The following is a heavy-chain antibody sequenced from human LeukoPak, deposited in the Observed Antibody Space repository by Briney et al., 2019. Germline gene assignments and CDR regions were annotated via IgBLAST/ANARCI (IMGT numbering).Heavy chain of an antibody. J-gene: IGHJ4*02. Sequence: GGSLRLSCAASEFTFSNYWMSWVRQAPGKGLEWVASIQKDGSQKYYLESVKGRFTISRDNSKNMLYLQMSSLRADDTAVYYCAKTYSGYNYFGYWGQGTLVPVSS. D-gene: IGHD5-12*01. CDR2: IQKDGSQK. CDR1: EFTFSNYW. V-gene: IGHV3-7*03. CDR3: AKTYSGYNYFGY.